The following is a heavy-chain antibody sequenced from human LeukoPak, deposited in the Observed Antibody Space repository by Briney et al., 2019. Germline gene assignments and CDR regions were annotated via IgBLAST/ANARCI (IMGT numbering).Heavy chain of an antibody. Sequence: GGSLRLSCAASGFTVSSNYMSWVRQAPGKGLEWVSVIYSGGSTYYADSVKGRFTISRDNSKNTLYLQMNSLRAEDTTVYYCARDYKSGGATSDYWGQGTLVTVSS. CDR3: ARDYKSGGATSDY. CDR2: IYSGGST. J-gene: IGHJ4*02. CDR1: GFTVSSNY. V-gene: IGHV3-66*01. D-gene: IGHD1-26*01.